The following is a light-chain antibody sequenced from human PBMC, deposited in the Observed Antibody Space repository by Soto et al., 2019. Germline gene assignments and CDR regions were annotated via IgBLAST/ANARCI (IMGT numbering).Light chain of an antibody. CDR3: QQYGSSPPT. CDR1: QSVSSSY. V-gene: IGKV3-20*01. J-gene: IGKJ1*01. Sequence: ETVLTQSPCTLSVSPLERSTLSCRASQSVSSSYLAWYQQKPGQAPRLLIFGPSSRATGVPDRFSGSGSATDFTLTISRLEPEDFAVYFCQQYGSSPPTFGQGTKVDIK. CDR2: GPS.